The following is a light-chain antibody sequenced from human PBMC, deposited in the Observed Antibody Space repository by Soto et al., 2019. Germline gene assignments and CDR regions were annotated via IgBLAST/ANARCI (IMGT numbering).Light chain of an antibody. CDR1: SSNIGSNT. Sequence: QSVLTQPPSASGTPGQRVTMSCSGGSSNIGSNTVNWYQQLPGTAPKLLIYSNNQRPSGVPDRFSGSKSGTSASLAISGLQSEDEAHYYCAAWDDSLNGVVFGGGTQLTVL. J-gene: IGLJ2*01. CDR2: SNN. V-gene: IGLV1-44*01. CDR3: AAWDDSLNGVV.